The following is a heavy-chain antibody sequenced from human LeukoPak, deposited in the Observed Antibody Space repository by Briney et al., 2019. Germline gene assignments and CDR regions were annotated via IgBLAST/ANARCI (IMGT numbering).Heavy chain of an antibody. CDR1: GFTFDDYA. V-gene: IGHV3-9*01. J-gene: IGHJ5*02. CDR3: AKGGSYGSGSYYRNWFDP. CDR2: ISWNSGSI. D-gene: IGHD3-10*01. Sequence: PGGSLRLSCAASGFTFDDYAMHWVRQAPGKGLEWVSGISWNSGSIGYADSVKGRFTISRDNAKNSLYLQMNSLRAEDTALYYCAKGGSYGSGSYYRNWFDPWGQGTLVTVSS.